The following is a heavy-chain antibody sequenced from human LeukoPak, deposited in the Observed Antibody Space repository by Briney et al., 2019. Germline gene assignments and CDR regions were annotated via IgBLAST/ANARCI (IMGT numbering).Heavy chain of an antibody. V-gene: IGHV4-59*08. J-gene: IGHJ4*02. CDR2: IFYSGSP. CDR3: ARVGRIAAAGTYDY. D-gene: IGHD6-13*01. CDR1: GGSISSYY. Sequence: SETQSLTCTVSGGSISSYYWSWIRQSPGKGLEWIGNIFYSGSPNYNPSLKSRVTVSFDTSKNQFSLNLSSVTAADTAVYYCARVGRIAAAGTYDYWGQGTLVTVSS.